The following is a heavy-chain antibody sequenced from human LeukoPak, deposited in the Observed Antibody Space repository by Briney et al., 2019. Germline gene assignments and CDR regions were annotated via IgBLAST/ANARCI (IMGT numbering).Heavy chain of an antibody. CDR1: GGSISSSSYY. CDR3: ARRLSTYSSSTYFDY. J-gene: IGHJ4*02. D-gene: IGHD6-6*01. CDR2: IYYSGGT. Sequence: PSETLSLTCTVAGGSISSSSYYWGWIRQPPGKGLEWIGSIYYSGGTYYNPSLKSRVTISVDTSKNQFSLKLSSVTAADPAVYYCARRLSTYSSSTYFDYWGQGTLVTVPS. V-gene: IGHV4-39*01.